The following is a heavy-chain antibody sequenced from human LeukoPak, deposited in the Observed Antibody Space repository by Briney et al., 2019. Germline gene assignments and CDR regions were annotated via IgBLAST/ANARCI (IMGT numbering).Heavy chain of an antibody. J-gene: IGHJ4*02. CDR3: ARDPAAAGVYYFDY. CDR2: INPNSGGT. V-gene: IGHV1-2*02. D-gene: IGHD6-13*01. Sequence: ASVKVSCKASGYTFTGYYMHWVRQAPGQGLEWMGWINPNSGGTNYAQKFQGRVTMTRDTSISTAYMELSRLRSDDTAVYYCARDPAAAGVYYFDYWGQGTLVTVSS. CDR1: GYTFTGYY.